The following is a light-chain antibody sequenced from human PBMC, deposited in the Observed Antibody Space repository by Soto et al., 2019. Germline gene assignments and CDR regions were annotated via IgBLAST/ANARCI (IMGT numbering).Light chain of an antibody. CDR2: GAS. J-gene: IGKJ1*01. V-gene: IGKV3-20*01. Sequence: EIVLTQSPGTLSLSPGERATLSCRASQSVSSSYLAWYQQKPGQAPRLLIYGASSRATGIPDRFSGGGSGTDFTLTISSLEPEDFAVYYCLQYNDGPPWTFGPGTKVDIK. CDR1: QSVSSSY. CDR3: LQYNDGPPWT.